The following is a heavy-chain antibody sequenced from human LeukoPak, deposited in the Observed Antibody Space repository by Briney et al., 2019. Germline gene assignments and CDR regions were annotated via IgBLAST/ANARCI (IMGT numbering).Heavy chain of an antibody. D-gene: IGHD3-9*01. Sequence: EASMKVSCKASGYTFTSYGISWVRQAPGQGLEWMGWISAYNGNTNYAQKLQGRVTMTTDTSTSTAYMELRSLRSDDTAVYYCAREDYDILTGYIVWGQGTLVTVSS. CDR2: ISAYNGNT. J-gene: IGHJ4*02. V-gene: IGHV1-18*01. CDR1: GYTFTSYG. CDR3: AREDYDILTGYIV.